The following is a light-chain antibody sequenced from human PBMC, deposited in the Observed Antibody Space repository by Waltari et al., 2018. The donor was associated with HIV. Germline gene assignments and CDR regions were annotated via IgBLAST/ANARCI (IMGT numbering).Light chain of an antibody. CDR1: SIGGKS. Sequence: SYVLTQPPSVSVAPGQTARITCGGNSIGGKSVHWYQQKPGQAPVLVVSDDSDRPSGIAELFSGSNTGNTATLTSSRVEAGDEAYYSCQVWGSLSVPLVFGGGTKLTVL. CDR2: DDS. J-gene: IGLJ3*02. V-gene: IGLV3-21*02. CDR3: QVWGSLSVPLV.